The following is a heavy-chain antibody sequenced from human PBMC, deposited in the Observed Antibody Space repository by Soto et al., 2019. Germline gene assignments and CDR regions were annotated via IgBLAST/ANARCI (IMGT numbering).Heavy chain of an antibody. CDR2: IYHGGTT. V-gene: IGHV4-38-2*02. Sequence: SETLSLTCTVSGYSIRSGSYWAWIRQPPGKGPEWIASIYHGGTTFYNPSLKSRITISVDTSNNQFSLKLTSVTAADTAVYYCARVHVMVVAGSTFDYWGHGTLVTVSS. J-gene: IGHJ4*01. D-gene: IGHD6-19*01. CDR1: GYSIRSGSY. CDR3: ARVHVMVVAGSTFDY.